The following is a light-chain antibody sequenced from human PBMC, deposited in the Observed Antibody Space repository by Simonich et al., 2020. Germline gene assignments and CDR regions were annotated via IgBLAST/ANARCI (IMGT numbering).Light chain of an antibody. CDR3: QQYYSTPPT. Sequence: DIVMTQSPDSLAVSLGERATIYCKSSQSVLYSSNNKNYLAWYQQKPGQPSKLLIYWASTRESGVPDRFSGSGSGTDFTLTISSLQAEDVAVYYCQQYYSTPPTFGQGTKVEIK. CDR2: WAS. V-gene: IGKV4-1*01. J-gene: IGKJ1*01. CDR1: QSVLYSSNNKNY.